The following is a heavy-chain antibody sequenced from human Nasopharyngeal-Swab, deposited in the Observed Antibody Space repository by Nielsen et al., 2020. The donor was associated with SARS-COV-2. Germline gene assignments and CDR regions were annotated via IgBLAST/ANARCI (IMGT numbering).Heavy chain of an antibody. V-gene: IGHV3-23*01. CDR3: AKDGGAYFDS. CDR2: ISGSGGSP. D-gene: IGHD3-16*01. Sequence: GESLKISCAASGFTFRIHAMTWVRQAPGKGPDWVSLISGSGGSPYYADSVKGRFTISRDDSKNTLYLQMNSLRAEDTAVYYCAKDGGAYFDSWGQGTLVTVS. CDR1: GFTFRIHA. J-gene: IGHJ4*02.